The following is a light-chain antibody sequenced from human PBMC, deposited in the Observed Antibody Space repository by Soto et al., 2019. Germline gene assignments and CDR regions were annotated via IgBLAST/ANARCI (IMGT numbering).Light chain of an antibody. Sequence: DIPMTQSPSTLSGSVGARVTITCRASQTISSWLAWYQQKPGKAPKLLIYKASTLKSGVTSRFSGSGSGTEFTLTISSLQPDDFATYYCQHYKSYSEAFGQGTKVELK. CDR2: KAS. CDR3: QHYKSYSEA. CDR1: QTISSW. J-gene: IGKJ1*01. V-gene: IGKV1-5*03.